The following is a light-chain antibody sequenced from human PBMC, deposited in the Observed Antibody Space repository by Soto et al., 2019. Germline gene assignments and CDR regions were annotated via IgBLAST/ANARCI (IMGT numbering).Light chain of an antibody. J-gene: IGLJ2*01. Sequence: QTVVTQEPSFSVSPGGTVTLTCGLSSGSVSTSHYSSWYQQTPGQAPRTVIYSTNTRSSGVTDRFSGSILGNKAALTITGALADDEADYYCVLYMGSGIVVFGGGTKLTVL. CDR1: SGSVSTSHY. CDR3: VLYMGSGIVV. CDR2: STN. V-gene: IGLV8-61*01.